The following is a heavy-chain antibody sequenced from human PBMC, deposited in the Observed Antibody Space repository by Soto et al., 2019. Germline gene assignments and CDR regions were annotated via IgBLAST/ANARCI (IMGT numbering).Heavy chain of an antibody. V-gene: IGHV3-48*02. CDR1: GFTFSSYS. D-gene: IGHD2-2*01. CDR3: ARDFGDIVVVPAADSEGYYYYYGMDV. Sequence: EVQLVESGGGLVQPGGSLRLSCAASGFTFSSYSMNWVRQAPGKGLEWVSYISSSSSTIYYADSVKGRFTISRDNAKNSLYLQMNSLRDEDTAVYYCARDFGDIVVVPAADSEGYYYYYGMDVWGKGTTVTFSS. CDR2: ISSSSSTI. J-gene: IGHJ6*04.